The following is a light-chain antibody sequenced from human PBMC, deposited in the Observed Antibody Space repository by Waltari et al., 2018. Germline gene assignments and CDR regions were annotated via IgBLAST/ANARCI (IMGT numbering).Light chain of an antibody. CDR1: QSVSDW. J-gene: IGKJ2*01. Sequence: DIQMTQSPSTLSASVGDRVTIACRASQSVSDWLVWYQQKPGEAPKVLIYKVSSLENGVPPRFSRRGIGTEFNLTITSLQPDDFATYYCQHFFNYPYTFGQGTKLE. CDR2: KVS. V-gene: IGKV1-5*03. CDR3: QHFFNYPYT.